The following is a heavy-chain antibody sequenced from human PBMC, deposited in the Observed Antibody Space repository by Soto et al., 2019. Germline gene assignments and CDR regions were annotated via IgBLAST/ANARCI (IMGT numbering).Heavy chain of an antibody. V-gene: IGHV4-30-2*01. Sequence: QLQLQESGSGLVKPSQTLSLTCTVSGDSIDRGGYTWNWIRQPPGKGPEWIGYIYHSGSAHYNASLKCRVSLSVDMAKNQVSLQLTSVTDADTAVYYCVRASYILPFDPWGQGIFVTVSS. CDR1: GDSIDRGGYT. J-gene: IGHJ5*02. D-gene: IGHD3-10*01. CDR3: VRASYILPFDP. CDR2: IYHSGSA.